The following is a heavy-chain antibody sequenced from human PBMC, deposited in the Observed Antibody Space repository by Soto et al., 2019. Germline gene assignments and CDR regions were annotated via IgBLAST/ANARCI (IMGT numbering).Heavy chain of an antibody. J-gene: IGHJ4*02. CDR2: ISGSGGST. D-gene: IGHD5-18*01. V-gene: IGHV3-23*01. CDR3: AKDQAPPRWIQLWDYFDY. Sequence: PGGSLRLSCAASGFTFSSYAMSWVRQAPGKGLEWVSAISGSGGSTYYADSVKGRFTISRDNSKNTLYLQMNSLRAEDTAVYYCAKDQAPPRWIQLWDYFDYWGQGTLVTVSS. CDR1: GFTFSSYA.